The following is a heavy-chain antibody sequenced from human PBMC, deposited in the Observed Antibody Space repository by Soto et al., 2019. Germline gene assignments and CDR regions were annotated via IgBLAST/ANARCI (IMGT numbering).Heavy chain of an antibody. Sequence: SLRLSCAASGFTFSSYGMHRVRQAPGKGLEWVAVISYDGSNKYYADSVKGRFTISRDNSKNTLYLQMNSLRAEDTAVYYCAKLGYYDAFDIWGQGTMVTVSS. CDR3: AKLGYYDAFDI. V-gene: IGHV3-30*18. CDR1: GFTFSSYG. J-gene: IGHJ3*02. CDR2: ISYDGSNK. D-gene: IGHD3-10*01.